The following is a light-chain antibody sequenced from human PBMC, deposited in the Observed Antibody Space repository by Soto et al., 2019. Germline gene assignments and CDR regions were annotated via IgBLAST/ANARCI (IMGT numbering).Light chain of an antibody. V-gene: IGKV3-15*01. CDR3: YQYRTWRPIT. J-gene: IGKJ5*01. CDR2: GAS. Sequence: ESVVTGARGTLSLSPGERAILSCRASQSVSNGLVGYQQKDGDDASILIYGASSRATGIPPRFSGSGCGREFILIISSMLYHEVAAAYYYQYRTWRPITSGQGTRLEI. CDR1: QSVSNG.